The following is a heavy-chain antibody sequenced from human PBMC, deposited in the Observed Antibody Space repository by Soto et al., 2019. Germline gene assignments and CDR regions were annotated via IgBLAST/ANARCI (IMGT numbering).Heavy chain of an antibody. V-gene: IGHV4-59*01. CDR1: GGSISSYY. J-gene: IGHJ4*02. Sequence: SETLSLTCTVSGGSISSYYWGWIRQPPGKGLEWIGYIYYSGSTNYNPSLKSRVTISVDTSKNQFSLKLSSVTAADTAVYYCGRVNDILTGYYMVDYWGQGTLVTVSS. D-gene: IGHD3-9*01. CDR3: GRVNDILTGYYMVDY. CDR2: IYYSGST.